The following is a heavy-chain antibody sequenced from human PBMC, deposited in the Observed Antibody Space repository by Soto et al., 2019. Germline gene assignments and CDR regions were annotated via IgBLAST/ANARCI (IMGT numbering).Heavy chain of an antibody. CDR2: IYHSGST. CDR3: AIVAYCGGDCYGGCDP. J-gene: IGHJ5*02. D-gene: IGHD2-21*02. CDR1: GGSISSGGYS. V-gene: IGHV4-30-2*01. Sequence: QLQLQESGSGLVKPSQTLSLTCAVSGGSISSGGYSWSWIRQPPGKGLEWIRYIYHSGSTYYNPSLKSGVTISVDRSRNLFSLKLSSVTAADTAVYYCAIVAYCGGDCYGGCDPWGQGTLVTVSS.